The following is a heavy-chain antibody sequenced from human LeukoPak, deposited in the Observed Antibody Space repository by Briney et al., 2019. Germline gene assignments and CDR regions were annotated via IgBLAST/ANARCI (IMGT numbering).Heavy chain of an antibody. D-gene: IGHD6-6*01. CDR1: GGSISSYY. Sequence: PSETLSLTCTVSGGSISSYYWSWIRQPPGKGLEWIGYIYYSGSTNYNPSLKSRVTISVDTSKNQFSLKLSSVTAADTAVYYCAKTLYSSSSDNWFDPWGQGTLVTVSS. V-gene: IGHV4-59*01. J-gene: IGHJ5*02. CDR2: IYYSGST. CDR3: AKTLYSSSSDNWFDP.